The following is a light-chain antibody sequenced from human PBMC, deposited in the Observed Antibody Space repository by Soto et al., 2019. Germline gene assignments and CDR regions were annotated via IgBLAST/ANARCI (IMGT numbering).Light chain of an antibody. J-gene: IGKJ4*01. Sequence: DIVMTQCTLPLPVTPVEPASISCXCMEXLLHTNGYNYLDWYLQKPGQSPQLLMYLGSNRASGVPDRFSGSGSGTDFTLKISRVEAEDVGVYYCMQALQTPFTFGGGTKVDIK. CDR1: EXLLHTNGYNY. CDR2: LGS. CDR3: MQALQTPFT. V-gene: IGKV2-28*01.